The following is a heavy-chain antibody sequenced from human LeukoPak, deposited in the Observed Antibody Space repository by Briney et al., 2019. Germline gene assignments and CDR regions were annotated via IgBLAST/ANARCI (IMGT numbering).Heavy chain of an antibody. CDR3: AKDPRYFDWLLPFDY. CDR2: ISGSGGST. Sequence: GGSLRLSCAASGFTFSSYAMSWVRQAAGKGLEWVSAISGSGGSTYYADSVKGRFTISRDNSKNTLYLQMNSLRAEDTAVYYCAKDPRYFDWLLPFDYWGQGTLVTVSS. D-gene: IGHD3-9*01. CDR1: GFTFSSYA. J-gene: IGHJ4*02. V-gene: IGHV3-23*01.